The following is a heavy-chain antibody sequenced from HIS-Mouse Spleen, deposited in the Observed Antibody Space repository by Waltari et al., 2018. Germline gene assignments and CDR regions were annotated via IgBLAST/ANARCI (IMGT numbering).Heavy chain of an antibody. CDR1: GFTFRSSC. J-gene: IGHJ5*02. CDR2: IKQDGSEK. V-gene: IGHV3-7*01. CDR3: ARERRGPGWFDP. Sequence: EEQLVESGGGLVQPGGSLRLSCAASGFTFRSSCLICVCQAPGKGLEGVANIKQDGSEKYYVDSVKGRFTISRDNAKNSLYLQMNSLRAEDTAVYYCARERRGPGWFDPWGQGTLVTVSS. D-gene: IGHD5-12*01.